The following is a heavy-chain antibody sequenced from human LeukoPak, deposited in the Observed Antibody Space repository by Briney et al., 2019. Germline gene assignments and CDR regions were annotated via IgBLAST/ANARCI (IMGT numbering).Heavy chain of an antibody. V-gene: IGHV5-51*01. Sequence: GESLKISCKGSGYSCTNYWIGSVRQMPGKGLEWMGMIYPGDSDTRYSPSFQGQVTISADKSISTAYLQWSSLEASDTAMYFCARHGSSYFEPRYKWFDPWGEGTLVTVSS. J-gene: IGHJ5*02. CDR3: ARHGSSYFEPRYKWFDP. CDR2: IYPGDSDT. CDR1: GYSCTNYW. D-gene: IGHD3-9*01.